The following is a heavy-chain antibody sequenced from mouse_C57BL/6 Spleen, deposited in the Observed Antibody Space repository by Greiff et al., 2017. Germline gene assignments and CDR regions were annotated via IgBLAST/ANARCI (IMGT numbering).Heavy chain of an antibody. CDR2: INPSTGGT. CDR3: ARTGGYTVVAMAY. D-gene: IGHD2-2*01. V-gene: IGHV1-42*01. Sequence: VQLQQSGPELVKPGASVKISCKDAGYSFTGYYMNWVKQRPEKSLEWIGEINPSTGGTTYNQKFKAKATLTVDKSSSTAYMQLKSLTSEDSAVYYWARTGGYTVVAMAYRCQGKAVTVSS. CDR1: GYSFTGYY. J-gene: IGHJ4*01.